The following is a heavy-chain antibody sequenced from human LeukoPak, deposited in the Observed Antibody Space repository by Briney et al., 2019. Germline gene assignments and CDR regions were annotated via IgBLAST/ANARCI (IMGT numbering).Heavy chain of an antibody. V-gene: IGHV1-18*01. CDR3: ARDRSVVYNWNGRHWFDP. Sequence: GASVKVSCKASGYTFTSYGISWVRQAPGQGLEWMGWISAYNGNTNYAQKLQGRVTMTTDTSTSTAYMELRSLRSDDTAVYYCARDRSVVYNWNGRHWFDPWGQGTLVTVSS. J-gene: IGHJ5*02. CDR2: ISAYNGNT. D-gene: IGHD1-20*01. CDR1: GYTFTSYG.